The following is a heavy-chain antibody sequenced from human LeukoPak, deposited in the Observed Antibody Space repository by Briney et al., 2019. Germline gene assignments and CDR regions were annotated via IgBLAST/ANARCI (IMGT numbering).Heavy chain of an antibody. D-gene: IGHD3-22*01. CDR1: GGSISNYF. J-gene: IGHJ4*02. Sequence: SETLSLTCTVSGGSISNYFWTWIRQPPGKGLDWIGYTHSSGNTNYNPSLKSRVTMSVDTSKSQFSLKLTSVTAADTAIYYCARFEKFYDSSVHYLDYWGQGTLVTVSS. V-gene: IGHV4-59*01. CDR3: ARFEKFYDSSVHYLDY. CDR2: THSSGNT.